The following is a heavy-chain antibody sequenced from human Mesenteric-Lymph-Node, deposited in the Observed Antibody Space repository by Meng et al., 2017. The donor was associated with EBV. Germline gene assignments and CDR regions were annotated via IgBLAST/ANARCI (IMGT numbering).Heavy chain of an antibody. J-gene: IGHJ4*02. CDR3: ARAGDYGDYGTGGDFDY. Sequence: QLQLQECGPGLVKTWETLCLRGTVSGGSFNHYSWAWIGQPPGKGLEWIVSMHYSGTTYYNPSLKSRVTISMDTSKKQFSLNVSSVTAADTAVFYCARAGDYGDYGTGGDFDYWGQGTLVTVSS. V-gene: IGHV4-39*07. CDR1: GGSFNHYS. CDR2: MHYSGTT. D-gene: IGHD4-17*01.